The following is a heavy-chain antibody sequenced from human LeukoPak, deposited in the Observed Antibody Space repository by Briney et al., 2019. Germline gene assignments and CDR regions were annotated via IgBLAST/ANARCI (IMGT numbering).Heavy chain of an antibody. J-gene: IGHJ5*02. CDR3: ARDSGYSSYNWFDP. Sequence: GGSLRLSCAASGFTFSSYPMHWVRQAPGKGLEWVAVISNDGSIKYYADSVKGRFTISRDNSKNTLYLQMNSLRAEDTAVYYCARDSGYSSYNWFDPWGQGTLVTVSS. D-gene: IGHD5-18*01. V-gene: IGHV3-30*04. CDR2: ISNDGSIK. CDR1: GFTFSSYP.